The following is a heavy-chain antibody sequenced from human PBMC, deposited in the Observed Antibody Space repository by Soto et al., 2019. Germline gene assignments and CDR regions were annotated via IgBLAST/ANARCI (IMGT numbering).Heavy chain of an antibody. CDR1: GYTFTSYG. CDR2: ISAYNGNT. CDR3: ARVPTTDYGDYDRYFDL. Sequence: HVQLVQSGAEVKKTGASVKVSCKASGYTFTSYGISWVRQAPGQGLEWMGWISAYNGNTNYAQKLQGRVTMTTDTSTSTAYMELRSLRSDDTAVYYCARVPTTDYGDYDRYFDLWGRGTLVTVSS. V-gene: IGHV1-18*01. D-gene: IGHD4-17*01. J-gene: IGHJ2*01.